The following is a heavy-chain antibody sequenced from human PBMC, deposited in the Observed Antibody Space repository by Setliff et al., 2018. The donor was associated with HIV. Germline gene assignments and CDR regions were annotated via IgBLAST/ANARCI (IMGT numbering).Heavy chain of an antibody. CDR1: GQSFTNYD. Sequence: ASVKVSCKPSGQSFTNYDIHWLRRASGQGLEWMGWMNPKSGVSGSALKFHDRVTMTRDTSTLTLYMELSSLTSEDTVVYYCARAKAVGGVIITGGLDVWGQGTTVTVSS. V-gene: IGHV1-8*01. CDR3: ARAKAVGGVIITGGLDV. CDR2: MNPKSGVS. J-gene: IGHJ6*02. D-gene: IGHD3-16*02.